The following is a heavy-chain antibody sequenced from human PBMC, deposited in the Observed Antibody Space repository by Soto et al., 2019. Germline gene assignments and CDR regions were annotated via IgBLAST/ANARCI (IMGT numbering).Heavy chain of an antibody. J-gene: IGHJ5*02. CDR2: IYYSGST. V-gene: IGHV4-31*03. CDR3: ARAPKRQAAGNYNWFDP. D-gene: IGHD6-13*01. Sequence: PSETLSLTCTVSGGSISSGGYYWSWIHQHPGKGLEWIGYIYYSGSTYYNPSLKSRVTISVDTSKNQFSLKLSSVTAADTAVYYCARAPKRQAAGNYNWFDPWGQGTLVTVSS. CDR1: GGSISSGGYY.